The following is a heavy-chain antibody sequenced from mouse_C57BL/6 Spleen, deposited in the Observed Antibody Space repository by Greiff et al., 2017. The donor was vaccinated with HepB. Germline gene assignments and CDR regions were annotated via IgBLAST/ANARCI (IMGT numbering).Heavy chain of an antibody. CDR2: INYDGSST. CDR3: ERDYYGSSLYWYFDV. D-gene: IGHD1-1*01. CDR1: GFTFSDYY. J-gene: IGHJ1*03. Sequence: EVKLVESEGGLVQPGSSMKLSCTASGFTFSDYYMAWVRQVPEKGLEWVANINYDGSSTYYLDSLKSRFIISRDNAKNILYLQMSSLKSEDTATYYCERDYYGSSLYWYFDVWGTGTTVTVSS. V-gene: IGHV5-16*01.